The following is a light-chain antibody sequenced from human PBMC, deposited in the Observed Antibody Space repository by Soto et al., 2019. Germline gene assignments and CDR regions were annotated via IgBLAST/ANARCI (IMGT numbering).Light chain of an antibody. CDR2: DVS. CDR1: SSDVGGYNY. Sequence: QSVLTQPASVSGSPGQSITISCTGTSSDVGGYNYVSWYQQHPGKAPKLMIYDVSDRPSGVSNRFSGSKSGNTASLTISGLQAEDEADYYCSSYTPSSTVVFGGGTKVTVL. CDR3: SSYTPSSTVV. J-gene: IGLJ2*01. V-gene: IGLV2-14*03.